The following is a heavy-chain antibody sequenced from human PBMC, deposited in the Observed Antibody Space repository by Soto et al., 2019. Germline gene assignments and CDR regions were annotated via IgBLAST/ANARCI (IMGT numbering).Heavy chain of an antibody. Sequence: SVKVSCKASGGTFSAYAISWVRQAPGQGLEWMGGILPLSRTSNYTQRLQGRVTISADKSTSTAYMELSSLRSDDTAVYYCARVNDFTYSYYGMDVWGQGTTVTVSS. V-gene: IGHV1-69*06. CDR3: ARVNDFTYSYYGMDV. CDR2: ILPLSRTS. D-gene: IGHD3-3*01. J-gene: IGHJ6*02. CDR1: GGTFSAYA.